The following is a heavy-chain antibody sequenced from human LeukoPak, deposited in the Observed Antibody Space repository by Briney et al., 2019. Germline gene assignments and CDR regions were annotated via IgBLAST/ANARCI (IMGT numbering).Heavy chain of an antibody. CDR1: LGSITGSI. D-gene: IGHD3-16*01. J-gene: IGHJ6*03. CDR3: ARNGDDNGHYYHYYMDD. Sequence: PPETLSDTCAHSLGSITGSIRSCIRPPLRGRLGSICHISFSMSTNYNPSLKSRVFISIETSNKQLSLSLRSVAAAETAVFYCARNGDDNGHYYHYYMDDWGKGTTVTVSS. CDR2: ISFSMST. V-gene: IGHV4-59*01.